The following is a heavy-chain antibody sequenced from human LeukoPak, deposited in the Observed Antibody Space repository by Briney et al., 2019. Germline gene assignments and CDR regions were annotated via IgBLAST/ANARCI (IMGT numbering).Heavy chain of an antibody. J-gene: IGHJ5*02. CDR1: GGSISSSNW. V-gene: IGHV4-4*02. Sequence: SGTLSLTCAVSGGSISSSNWWSWVRQPPGKGLEWIGEIYHSGSTNYNPSLKSRVTISVDKSRNQFSLKLSSVTAADTAVYYCARGRVYCSSTSCLNWFDPWGQGTLVTVSS. CDR2: IYHSGST. D-gene: IGHD2-2*01. CDR3: ARGRVYCSSTSCLNWFDP.